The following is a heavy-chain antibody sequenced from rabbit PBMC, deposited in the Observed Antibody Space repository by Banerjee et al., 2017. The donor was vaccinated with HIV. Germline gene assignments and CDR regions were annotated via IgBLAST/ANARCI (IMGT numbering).Heavy chain of an antibody. V-gene: IGHV1S45*01. CDR1: GFDFSTYG. J-gene: IGHJ3*01. CDR3: ARDLAGVIGWNFGL. Sequence: QEQLVESGGGLVQPGGSLKLSCKASGFDFSTYGLNWVRQAPGKGLEWIACIDIGCGGSTYYASWAKGRFTISRTSSTTVTLQMTSLTAADTATYFCARDLAGVIGWNFGLWGQGTLVTVS. D-gene: IGHD4-1*01. CDR2: IDIGCGGST.